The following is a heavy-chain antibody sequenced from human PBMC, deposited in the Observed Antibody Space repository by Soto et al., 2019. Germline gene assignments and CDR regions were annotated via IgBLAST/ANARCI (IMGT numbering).Heavy chain of an antibody. V-gene: IGHV3-64D*06. J-gene: IGHJ4*02. Sequence: GGSLRLSCSASGFTFTSYAMHWVRQAPGKGLEYVSGIISNGGSTDYADSVKGRFTISRDNSENTLFLQMTSLRAEDTAVYYCVKDGYNSGGYYYLDYWGQGTLVTVSS. CDR3: VKDGYNSGGYYYLDY. CDR1: GFTFTSYA. D-gene: IGHD6-19*01. CDR2: IISNGGST.